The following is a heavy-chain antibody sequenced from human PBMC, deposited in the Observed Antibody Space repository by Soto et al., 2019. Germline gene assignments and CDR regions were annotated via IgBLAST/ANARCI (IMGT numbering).Heavy chain of an antibody. CDR2: IYYSWST. Sequence: QVQLQESGPGLVKPSQTLSLTCTVSGGSISSGGYYWSWIRQPPGKGLEWIGYIYYSWSTYYNPSLKSRVTISVDTSKNQVSLKLSSVTAADTAVYYCARELGSTPSLIAFDIWGQGTMVTVSS. CDR1: GGSISSGGYY. J-gene: IGHJ3*02. CDR3: ARELGSTPSLIAFDI. V-gene: IGHV4-31*03. D-gene: IGHD1-26*01.